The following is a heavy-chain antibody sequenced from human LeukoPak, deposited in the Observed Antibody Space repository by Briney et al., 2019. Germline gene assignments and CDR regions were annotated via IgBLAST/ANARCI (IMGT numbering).Heavy chain of an antibody. V-gene: IGHV3-33*01. CDR3: ARDNWAN. CDR1: GFTFSSYG. Sequence: GRSLRLSCAASGFTFSSYGMHWVRQAPAKGLEWVAVIWYDGSNEYYADSVKGRFTISRDNSKNTLYLQMNSLRADDTTVYYCARDNWANWGQGTLGTVSA. J-gene: IGHJ4*02. D-gene: IGHD3-16*01. CDR2: IWYDGSNE.